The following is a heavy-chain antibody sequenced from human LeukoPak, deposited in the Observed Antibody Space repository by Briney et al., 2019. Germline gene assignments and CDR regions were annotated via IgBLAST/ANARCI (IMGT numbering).Heavy chain of an antibody. Sequence: PGGSLRLSCAASGLTFSSYAMSCVRQAPGKGLEWVSGISGSGGSTEYADSVKGRFTISRDNSKNTLYLQMNSLSAEDTAVYYCARLIGSVDTAVDYWGQGTLVTVSS. CDR3: ARLIGSVDTAVDY. CDR2: ISGSGGST. D-gene: IGHD5-18*01. CDR1: GLTFSSYA. J-gene: IGHJ4*02. V-gene: IGHV3-23*01.